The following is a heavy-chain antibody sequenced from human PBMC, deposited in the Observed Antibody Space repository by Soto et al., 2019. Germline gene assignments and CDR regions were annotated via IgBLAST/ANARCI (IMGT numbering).Heavy chain of an antibody. CDR2: IYYSGST. J-gene: IGHJ6*02. CDR3: ARYTSSSNGDYYYYGMDV. Sequence: SETLSLTYTVSGGSIISYYWSWIRQPPGKGLEWIGYIYYSGSTNYNPSLKSRVTISVDTSKNQFSLKLSSVTAADTAVYYCARYTSSSNGDYYYYGMDVWGQGTTVTVSS. CDR1: GGSIISYY. V-gene: IGHV4-59*01. D-gene: IGHD6-6*01.